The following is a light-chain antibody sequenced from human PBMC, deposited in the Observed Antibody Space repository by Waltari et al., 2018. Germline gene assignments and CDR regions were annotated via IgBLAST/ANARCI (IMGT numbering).Light chain of an antibody. J-gene: IGLJ3*02. V-gene: IGLV2-23*02. CDR3: CSYARSKVGL. CDR2: EVS. CDR1: ISDVGSFNL. Sequence: QSALTQPASISGSPGQSITLSCAGTISDVGSFNLVSWYQHHPGKAPKLMIFEVSQRPSGISDRFSGSKSGNTASLTISGLQAEDEANYYCCSYARSKVGLCGGGTK.